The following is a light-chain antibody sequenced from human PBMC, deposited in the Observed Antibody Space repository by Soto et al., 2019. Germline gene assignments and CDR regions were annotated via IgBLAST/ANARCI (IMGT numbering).Light chain of an antibody. J-gene: IGKJ1*01. CDR2: DAS. V-gene: IGKV1-5*01. Sequence: DIQMTQSPSTLSASVGDRVTITCRASQSISGWLAWYQQKPGKAPKLLIYDASSLKRGVPSRFSGSGSGTEFTLTISSLQPDDFATYSCQQYDSYSGTFGQGTKVEIK. CDR3: QQYDSYSGT. CDR1: QSISGW.